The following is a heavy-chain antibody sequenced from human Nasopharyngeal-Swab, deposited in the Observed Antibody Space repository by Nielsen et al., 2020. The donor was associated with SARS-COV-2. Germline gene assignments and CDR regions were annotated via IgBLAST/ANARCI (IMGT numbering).Heavy chain of an antibody. CDR3: ARERVLLWFGEPQGNAFDI. V-gene: IGHV1-46*01. J-gene: IGHJ3*02. Sequence: ASVKVSCKASGYTFTSYYMHWVRQPAAQGLEWMGIINPSGGSTSYAQKFQGRVTMTRDTSTSTVYMELSSLRSEDTAVYYCARERVLLWFGEPQGNAFDIWGQGTMVTVSS. CDR1: GYTFTSYY. D-gene: IGHD3-10*01. CDR2: INPSGGST.